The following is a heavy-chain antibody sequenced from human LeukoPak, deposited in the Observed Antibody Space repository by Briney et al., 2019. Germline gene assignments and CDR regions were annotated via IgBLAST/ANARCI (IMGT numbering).Heavy chain of an antibody. CDR1: GFTFSYYG. CDR2: IWYDGSNE. CDR3: AKDLSITMVRGVDI. Sequence: GGSLRLSCAASGFTFSYYGIHWVRQAPGKGLEWVAFIWYDGSNEYYADSVRGRFIISRDNSKNTLYLQMNSLRAEDTAVYYCAKDLSITMVRGVDIWGQGTLVTVSS. D-gene: IGHD3-10*01. J-gene: IGHJ4*02. V-gene: IGHV3-30*02.